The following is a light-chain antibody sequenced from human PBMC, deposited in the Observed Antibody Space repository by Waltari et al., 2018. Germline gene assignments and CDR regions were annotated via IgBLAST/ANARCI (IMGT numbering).Light chain of an antibody. V-gene: IGKV1-39*01. Sequence: DIQMTQSPSSLSASVGDRVTITCRASQSISTFLNWYQQKPGKVPRLLIYSASSLQNGVQPRFSGSGSGTDFTLTISNLQPEDFATYYCQQSNSVPLTFGGGTKVEIK. CDR2: SAS. J-gene: IGKJ4*01. CDR1: QSISTF. CDR3: QQSNSVPLT.